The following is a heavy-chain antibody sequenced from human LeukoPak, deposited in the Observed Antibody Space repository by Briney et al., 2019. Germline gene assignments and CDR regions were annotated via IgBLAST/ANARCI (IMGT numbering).Heavy chain of an antibody. CDR3: ARDGPGDYYGSGSSYYYYYMDV. CDR2: ISSSSSYI. J-gene: IGHJ6*03. CDR1: GFTFSSYS. D-gene: IGHD3-10*01. Sequence: SGGSLRLSCAASGFTFSSYSMNWVRQAPGKGLEWVSSISSSSSYIYYADSVKGRFTISRDNAKNSLYLQMNSLRAEDTAVYYCARDGPGDYYGSGSSYYYYYMDVWGKGTTVTVSS. V-gene: IGHV3-21*01.